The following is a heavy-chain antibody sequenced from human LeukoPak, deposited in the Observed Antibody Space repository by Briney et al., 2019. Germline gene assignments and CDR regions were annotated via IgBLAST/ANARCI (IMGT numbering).Heavy chain of an antibody. J-gene: IGHJ5*02. CDR3: ARGGTPNCSGGSCYDH. D-gene: IGHD2-15*01. Sequence: GASVKVSCKASGGTFSSYAISWVRQAPGQGLEWMGRIIPILGIANYTQKFQGRVTITADKSTSTAYMELSSLRSEDTAVYYCARGGTPNCSGGSCYDHWGQGTLVTVSS. CDR2: IIPILGIA. CDR1: GGTFSSYA. V-gene: IGHV1-69*04.